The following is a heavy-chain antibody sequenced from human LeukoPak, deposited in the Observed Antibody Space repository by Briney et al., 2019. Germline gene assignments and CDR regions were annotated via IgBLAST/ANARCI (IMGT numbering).Heavy chain of an antibody. D-gene: IGHD6-19*01. CDR2: INHSGST. CDR1: GGSFSGYY. J-gene: IGHJ5*02. V-gene: IGHV4-34*01. Sequence: PSETLSLTCAVYGGSFSGYYWSCMRQPPGKGLEWIGEINHSGSTNYNPSLKSRVTISVDTSKNQFCLKLSSVTAADTAVYYCARGRGSGWNRGWFDPWGQGTLVTVSS. CDR3: ARGRGSGWNRGWFDP.